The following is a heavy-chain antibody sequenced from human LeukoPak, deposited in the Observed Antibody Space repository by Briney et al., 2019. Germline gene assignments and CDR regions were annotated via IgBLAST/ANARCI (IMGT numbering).Heavy chain of an antibody. CDR2: IYSGGST. V-gene: IGHV3-53*01. D-gene: IGHD3-10*01. CDR3: ARGRFGEFIYYYGMDV. CDR1: GFTVSSNY. Sequence: PGGSLRLSCAASGFTVSSNYMSWVRQAPGKGLEWVSVIYSGGSTYYADSVKGRFTISRDNSKNTLYLQMNSLRAEDTAVYYCARGRFGEFIYYYGMDVWGQGTTVTVSS. J-gene: IGHJ6*02.